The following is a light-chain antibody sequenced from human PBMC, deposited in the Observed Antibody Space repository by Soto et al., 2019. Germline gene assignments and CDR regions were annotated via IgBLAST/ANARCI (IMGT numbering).Light chain of an antibody. J-gene: IGLJ2*01. V-gene: IGLV1-44*01. CDR2: SSN. CDR1: SSNIGSNS. CDR3: AAWDDSRNGVV. Sequence: QSVLTQPPSASGTPGQRVTISCSGSSSNIGSNSVNWYQQLPGTAPKLLMYSSNQRPSGVPDRFSGSKSGTSASLAISGLQSEDGADYYCAAWDDSRNGVVFGGGTKLTAL.